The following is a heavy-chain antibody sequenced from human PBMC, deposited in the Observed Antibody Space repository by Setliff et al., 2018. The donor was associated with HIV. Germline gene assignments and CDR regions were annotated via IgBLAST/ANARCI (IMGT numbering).Heavy chain of an antibody. CDR2: ISGSGGST. V-gene: IGHV3-23*01. CDR3: ARGGTLDVVIPPNY. D-gene: IGHD2-15*01. CDR1: GFTFSNYA. J-gene: IGHJ4*02. Sequence: GGSLRLSCAASGFTFSNYAMNWVRQAPGTGLEWVSAISGSGGSTHYADSVKGRFTISRDNSKDTLYLQMDSLRAEDTAVYYCARGGTLDVVIPPNYWGQGTLVTVSS.